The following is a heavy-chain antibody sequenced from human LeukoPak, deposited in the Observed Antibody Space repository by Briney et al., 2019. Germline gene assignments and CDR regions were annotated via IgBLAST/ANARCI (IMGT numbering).Heavy chain of an antibody. CDR2: ISSSSSYI. Sequence: YPGGSLRLSCAASGFTFSSYSMNWVRQAPGKGLEWVSSISSSSSYIYYADSVKGRFTISRDNAKNSLYLQMNSLRAEDTAVYYCARGGPTYYDFWSGYSSDYWGQGTLVTVSS. D-gene: IGHD3-3*01. CDR1: GFTFSSYS. CDR3: ARGGPTYYDFWSGYSSDY. J-gene: IGHJ4*02. V-gene: IGHV3-21*01.